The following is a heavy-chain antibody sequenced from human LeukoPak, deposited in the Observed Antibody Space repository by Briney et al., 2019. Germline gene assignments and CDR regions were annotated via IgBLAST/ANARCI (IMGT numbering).Heavy chain of an antibody. CDR1: RFTFSSYA. V-gene: IGHV3-23*01. CDR2: ISDSGGST. J-gene: IGHJ6*03. Sequence: PGGSLTLSCAASRFTFSSYAMSWVRQAPGKGLEWVSAISDSGGSTNYADSVKGMFTISRDNSKNTLYLQMNSLRAEDTAVYYCASPGGDYYYYMDVWGKGTTVTVSS. CDR3: ASPGGDYYYYMDV.